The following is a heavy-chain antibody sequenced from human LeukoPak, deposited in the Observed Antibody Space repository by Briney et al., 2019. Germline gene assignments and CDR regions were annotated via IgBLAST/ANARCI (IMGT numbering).Heavy chain of an antibody. CDR3: ARGAQLEPLGGYYGMDV. Sequence: SVEVSCKASGGTFSSYAISWVRQAPGQGLEWMGRIIPILGIANYAQKFQGRVTITADKSTSTAYMELSSLRSEDTAVYYCARGAQLEPLGGYYGMDVWGQGTTVTVSS. J-gene: IGHJ6*02. CDR2: IIPILGIA. CDR1: GGTFSSYA. D-gene: IGHD6-13*01. V-gene: IGHV1-69*04.